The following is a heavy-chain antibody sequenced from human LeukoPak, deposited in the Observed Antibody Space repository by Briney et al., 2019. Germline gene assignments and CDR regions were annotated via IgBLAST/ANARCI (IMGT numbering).Heavy chain of an antibody. D-gene: IGHD6-13*01. CDR3: AKDGFTDSSSWYPFYYYYYYMDV. J-gene: IGHJ6*03. CDR1: GSTVSSNY. V-gene: IGHV3-53*05. Sequence: GGSLRLSCAASGSTVSSNYMSWVRQAPGKGLEWVSVIYSGGSTYYADSVKGRFTISRDNSKNTLYLQMNSLRAEDTAVYYCAKDGFTDSSSWYPFYYYYYYMDVWGKGATVTISS. CDR2: IYSGGST.